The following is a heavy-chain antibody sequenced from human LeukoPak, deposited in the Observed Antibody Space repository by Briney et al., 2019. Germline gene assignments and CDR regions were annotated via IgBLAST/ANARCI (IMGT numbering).Heavy chain of an antibody. D-gene: IGHD6-19*01. CDR2: ISGSGGTS. V-gene: IGHV3-23*01. CDR3: AKDHLPGIEVADRDY. J-gene: IGHJ4*02. Sequence: GGSLRLSCAASGFTFSSHGMNWVRQAPGKGLEWVSGISGSGGTSYYVDSVKGPVTISRNNSKNTLYLQINSRRAEDTAVYYYAKDHLPGIEVADRDYWGQGTLVTVSS. CDR1: GFTFSSHG.